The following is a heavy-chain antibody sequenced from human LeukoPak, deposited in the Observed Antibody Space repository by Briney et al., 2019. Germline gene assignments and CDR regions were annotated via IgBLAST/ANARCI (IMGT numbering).Heavy chain of an antibody. CDR1: GFTFSSYS. CDR3: ARDIAARRLGDAFDI. Sequence: GGSLRLSCAASGFTFSSYSMNWVRQAPGKGLEWVSSISSSSSYIYYADSVKGRFTISRDNAKNSLYLQMNSLRAEDTAVYYCARDIAARRLGDAFDIWGQGTMVTVSS. J-gene: IGHJ3*02. D-gene: IGHD6-6*01. CDR2: ISSSSSYI. V-gene: IGHV3-21*01.